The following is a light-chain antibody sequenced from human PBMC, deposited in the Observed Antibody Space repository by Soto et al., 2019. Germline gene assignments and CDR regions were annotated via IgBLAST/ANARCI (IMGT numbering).Light chain of an antibody. CDR2: GAS. Sequence: EIVMTQSPATLSVSPGERATLSCRASQSVSSSLAWYQQKPGQAPRLLIYGASTRATGIPLRFSGSGSGTEFTLTISSLQSEDFALYHCQQYNNRAWTFGQGTKVEIK. CDR3: QQYNNRAWT. CDR1: QSVSSS. V-gene: IGKV3-15*01. J-gene: IGKJ1*01.